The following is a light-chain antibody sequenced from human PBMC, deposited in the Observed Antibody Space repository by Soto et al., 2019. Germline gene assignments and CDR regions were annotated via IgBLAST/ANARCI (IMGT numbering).Light chain of an antibody. V-gene: IGKV3-20*01. CDR1: QSVSSSY. CDR2: ASS. Sequence: EIVLTQSPGTLSLSPGERATLSCRASQSVSSSYLAWYQQKPGQAPRLFIYASSIRATGIPDRFSGSGSGTDFTLTISRLEPEDFAVYYCQQYGSSSWTFGQGTKVEIK. J-gene: IGKJ1*01. CDR3: QQYGSSSWT.